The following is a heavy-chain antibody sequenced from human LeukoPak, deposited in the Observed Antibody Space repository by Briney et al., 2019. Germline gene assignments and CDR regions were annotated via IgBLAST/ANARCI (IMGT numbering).Heavy chain of an antibody. CDR2: INHSGST. CDR1: GGSFSGYY. V-gene: IGHV4-34*01. D-gene: IGHD1-14*01. CDR3: ARRGSGASLEYYFDL. Sequence: PSETLSLTCAVYGGSFSGYYWSWIRQPPGKGLEWIGEINHSGSTNYNPSLKSRVTISVDTSKNQFSLNLSSVTAADTAVYYCARRGSGASLEYYFDLWGRGTLVTVSS. J-gene: IGHJ2*01.